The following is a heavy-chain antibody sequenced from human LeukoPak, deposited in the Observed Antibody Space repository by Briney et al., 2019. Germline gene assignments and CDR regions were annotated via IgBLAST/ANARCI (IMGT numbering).Heavy chain of an antibody. D-gene: IGHD3-9*01. CDR3: VIWGDYDVLTGYYVSDY. Sequence: GGSLRLSCAASGFTFSSYAMGWVRQAPGKGLEWVSAITGSGGNTYYADSVKGRFTISRDNSKNTVFLQMNSLRHEDTAIYYCVIWGDYDVLTGYYVSDYWGQGTLVTVSS. CDR1: GFTFSSYA. CDR2: ITGSGGNT. V-gene: IGHV3-23*01. J-gene: IGHJ4*02.